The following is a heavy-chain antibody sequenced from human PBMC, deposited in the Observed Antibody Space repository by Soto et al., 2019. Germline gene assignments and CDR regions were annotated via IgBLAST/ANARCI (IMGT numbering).Heavy chain of an antibody. CDR1: GGSISSSSYY. CDR2: IYYSGST. CDR3: ARIIAGAAASYYYGRDV. D-gene: IGHD6-19*01. J-gene: IGHJ6*02. V-gene: IGHV4-39*01. Sequence: PSETLSLTCTVSGGSISSSSYYWGWIRQPPGKGLEWIGSIYYSGSTYYNASLKSRVTISVDTSKNQFSLKLSSVTAADTAVYYCARIIAGAAASYYYGRDVWGQGTRVTVSS.